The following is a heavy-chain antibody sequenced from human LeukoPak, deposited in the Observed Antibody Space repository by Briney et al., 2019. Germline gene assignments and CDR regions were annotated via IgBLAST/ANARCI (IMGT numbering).Heavy chain of an antibody. CDR2: IWYDGSNK. D-gene: IGHD3-10*01. CDR1: GFTFSSYG. CDR3: ARVNYYGSAFDY. V-gene: IGHV3-33*01. J-gene: IGHJ4*02. Sequence: PGRSLRLSCAASGFTFSSYGMHWVRQAPGKGLEWVAVIWYDGSNKYYADSVKGRFTISRDNSKNTLYLQMNSLRAEDTAVYYCARVNYYGSAFDYWGQGTLVTVSS.